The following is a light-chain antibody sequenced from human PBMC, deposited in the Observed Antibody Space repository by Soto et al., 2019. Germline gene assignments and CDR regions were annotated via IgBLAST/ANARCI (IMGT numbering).Light chain of an antibody. J-gene: IGKJ1*01. CDR2: AAS. Sequence: DIQMTQSPSSLSASVGDRVTITCRASQGISNYLAWYQQKPGKVPKLLIYAASTLQSGVPSRFSGSGSGTDFTLTISSLQPEDVATYYCQHYYNSWTFGQGTQVEIK. CDR1: QGISNY. V-gene: IGKV1-27*01. CDR3: QHYYNSWT.